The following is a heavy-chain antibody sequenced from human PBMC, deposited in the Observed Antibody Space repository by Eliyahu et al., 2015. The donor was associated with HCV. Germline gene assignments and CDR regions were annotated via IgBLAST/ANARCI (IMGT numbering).Heavy chain of an antibody. V-gene: IGHV5-51*01. D-gene: IGHD1-26*01. CDR1: GYSSSIYW. Sequence: EVRLEQSGAEVXKSGETLXISCXGXGYSSSIYWIAWVGQMPGKGLEWMGIIFPGDSDTRYSPSFQGQVTISVDKSIGTAYLQWGSLKASDTATYYCARRSTGSYSFDYWGQGTLVAVSS. CDR2: IFPGDSDT. J-gene: IGHJ4*02. CDR3: ARRSTGSYSFDY.